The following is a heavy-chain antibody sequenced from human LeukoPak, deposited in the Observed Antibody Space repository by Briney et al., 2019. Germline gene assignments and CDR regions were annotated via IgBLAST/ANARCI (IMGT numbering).Heavy chain of an antibody. V-gene: IGHV3-23*01. CDR3: AKDPGVVVAATGWFDP. CDR1: GFTFSSYA. CDR2: ISGSGGST. J-gene: IGHJ5*02. Sequence: GGSLRLSCAASGFTFSSYAMSWVRQAPGKGLEWVSAISGSGGSTYYADSVKGRFTISRDNSKNTLYLQMNSLRAEDTAVYYCAKDPGVVVAATGWFDPWGQGTLVTVSS. D-gene: IGHD2-15*01.